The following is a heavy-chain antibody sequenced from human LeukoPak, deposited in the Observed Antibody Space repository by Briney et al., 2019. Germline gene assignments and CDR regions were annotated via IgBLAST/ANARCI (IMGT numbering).Heavy chain of an antibody. CDR3: ARDQYLDY. Sequence: GGSLRLSCAASGFSLSDYYMSWIRQAPGKGLEWVSSISRGGSSIYYADSVKGRFTISRDNAKNSLDLQMNSLRAEDTAVYYCARDQYLDYWGQGTLVTVSS. J-gene: IGHJ4*02. CDR2: ISRGGSSI. V-gene: IGHV3-11*01. CDR1: GFSLSDYY.